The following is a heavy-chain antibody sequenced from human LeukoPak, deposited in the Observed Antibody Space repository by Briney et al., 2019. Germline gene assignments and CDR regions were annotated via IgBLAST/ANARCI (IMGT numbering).Heavy chain of an antibody. D-gene: IGHD3-22*01. CDR1: GVSISSNY. Sequence: PSETLSLTCTVSGVSISSNYWSWIRQPPGKGLEWIGYIYYSGSTNYNPSLKSRVTISVDTSKNHFSLKLSSVTAADTAVYYCARGGMIVVSGPWGQGTLVTVSS. CDR2: IYYSGST. J-gene: IGHJ5*02. CDR3: ARGGMIVVSGP. V-gene: IGHV4-59*01.